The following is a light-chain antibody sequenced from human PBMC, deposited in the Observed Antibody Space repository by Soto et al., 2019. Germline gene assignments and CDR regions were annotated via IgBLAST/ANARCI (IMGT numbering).Light chain of an antibody. J-gene: IGKJ2*01. V-gene: IGKV1-39*01. CDR3: QQSDSPPNT. Sequence: DIQMTQSPSSLSASVGDRVTMTCRASQNIDNNLNWYQQKPGKPPKLLMFAVSTLQSGVPSRFSGSGSETDFTLTISSLQPEDFATYYCQQSDSPPNTFGQGTKLVI. CDR2: AVS. CDR1: QNIDNN.